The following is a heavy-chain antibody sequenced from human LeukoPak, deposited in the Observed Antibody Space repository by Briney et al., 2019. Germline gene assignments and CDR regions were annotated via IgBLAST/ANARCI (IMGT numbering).Heavy chain of an antibody. CDR2: ISYDGSNK. CDR1: GFTFSSYA. V-gene: IGHV3-30*04. CDR3: AKGPLRGTAAAIDY. Sequence: GGSLRLSCAASGFTFSSYAMHWVRQAPGKGLEWVAVISYDGSNKHYPDSVKGRFTISRDISTDTLWLQMDSLRTEDTAVYYCAKGPLRGTAAAIDYWGQGTLVTVSS. J-gene: IGHJ4*02. D-gene: IGHD2-2*01.